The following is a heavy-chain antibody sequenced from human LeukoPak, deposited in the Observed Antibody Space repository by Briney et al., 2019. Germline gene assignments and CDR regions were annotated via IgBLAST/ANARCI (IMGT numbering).Heavy chain of an antibody. Sequence: GGSLRLSCAGSGFTFGSYAMSWVRQAPGKGLEWVAVISYDGSNKYYADSVKGRFTISRDNSKNTLYLQMNSLRTEDTAVYYCAKDWGYSGYWFDYWGQGTMVTVSS. CDR2: ISYDGSNK. V-gene: IGHV3-30*18. J-gene: IGHJ4*02. CDR1: GFTFGSYA. CDR3: AKDWGYSGYWFDY. D-gene: IGHD5-12*01.